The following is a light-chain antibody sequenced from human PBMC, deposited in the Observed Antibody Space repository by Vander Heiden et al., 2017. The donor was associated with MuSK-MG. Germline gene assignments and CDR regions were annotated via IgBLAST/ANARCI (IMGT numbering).Light chain of an antibody. CDR1: QSVLYSSNNKNY. V-gene: IGKV4-1*01. CDR2: WAS. J-gene: IGKJ4*01. CDR3: QQYYSTPHT. Sequence: DMLMTQSPNSLAVSLGGRDTGNCKSSQSVLYSSNNKNYLAWYQQKPGQPPKLLIYWASTRESGVPDRFSGSGSGTDFTLTISSLQAEDVAVYYCQQYYSTPHTFGGGTKVEIK.